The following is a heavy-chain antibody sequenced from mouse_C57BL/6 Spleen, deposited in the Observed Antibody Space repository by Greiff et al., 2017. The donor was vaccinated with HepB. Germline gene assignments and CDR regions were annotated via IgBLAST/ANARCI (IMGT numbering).Heavy chain of an antibody. CDR3: ARDGSSPYYFDY. Sequence: VQLQQPGAELVRPGTSVKLSCKASGYTFTSYWMHWVKQRPGQGLEWIGVIDPSDSYTNYNQKFKGKATLTVDTSSSTAYMQLSSLTSEDSAVYYCARDGSSPYYFDYWGQGTTLTVSS. J-gene: IGHJ2*01. V-gene: IGHV1-59*01. CDR1: GYTFTSYW. D-gene: IGHD1-1*01. CDR2: IDPSDSYT.